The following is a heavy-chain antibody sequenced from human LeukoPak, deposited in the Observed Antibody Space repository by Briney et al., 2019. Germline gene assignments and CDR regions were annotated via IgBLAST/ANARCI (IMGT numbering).Heavy chain of an antibody. CDR3: GRGPMVRGLDY. D-gene: IGHD3-10*01. Sequence: KPSETLSLTCTVSGGSISSYYWSWIRQPPGKGLEWIGYIYYSGSTNYNPSLKSRVTISVDTSKNQFSLKLSSVTAADTAVYYCGRGPMVRGLDYWGQGTLVTVSS. V-gene: IGHV4-59*01. J-gene: IGHJ4*02. CDR1: GGSISSYY. CDR2: IYYSGST.